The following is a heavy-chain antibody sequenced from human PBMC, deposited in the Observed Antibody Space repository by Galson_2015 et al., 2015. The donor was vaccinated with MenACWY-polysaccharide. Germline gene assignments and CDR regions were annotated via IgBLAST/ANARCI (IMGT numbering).Heavy chain of an antibody. J-gene: IGHJ4*02. D-gene: IGHD6-19*01. CDR3: AKLAVDNYFDY. V-gene: IGHV3-66*01. CDR1: AFTVSSNH. Sequence: SLRLSCAASAFTVSSNHVSWVRQAPGKGLEWGSVIYRGGSTYYADTVKGRFSISRDNSKNTLYLQMNSLRAEDTALYYCAKLAVDNYFDYWGQGTLVAVSS. CDR2: IYRGGST.